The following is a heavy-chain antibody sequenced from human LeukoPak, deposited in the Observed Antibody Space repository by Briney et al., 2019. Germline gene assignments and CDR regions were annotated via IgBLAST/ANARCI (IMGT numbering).Heavy chain of an antibody. CDR3: ARRRYYYGSGSYYNGRKNNWFDP. CDR2: INHSGST. V-gene: IGHV4-34*01. CDR1: GGSFSGYY. D-gene: IGHD3-10*01. J-gene: IGHJ5*02. Sequence: SETLSLTCAVYGGSFSGYYWSWIRQPPGKGLEWIGEINHSGSTNYNPSLKSRVTISVDTSKNQFSLKLSSVTAADTAVYYCARRRYYYGSGSYYNGRKNNWFDPWGRGTLVTVSS.